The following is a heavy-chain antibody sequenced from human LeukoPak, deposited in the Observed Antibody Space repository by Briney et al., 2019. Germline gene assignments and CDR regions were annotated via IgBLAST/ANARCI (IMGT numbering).Heavy chain of an antibody. J-gene: IGHJ6*02. Sequence: GGSLRLSCAVSGFTSSNAWMSCVRQPPGRGREWVGRIKSKADGGKTDYAAPVTGRPTIPREVPKNTLCPQMNSLKTEGTAVYYWTTLGDRIYQVLCHDFYGMDVWGQGTTVTVSS. V-gene: IGHV3-15*01. CDR1: GFTSSNAW. D-gene: IGHD2-2*01. CDR2: IKSKADGGKT. CDR3: TTLGDRIYQVLCHDFYGMDV.